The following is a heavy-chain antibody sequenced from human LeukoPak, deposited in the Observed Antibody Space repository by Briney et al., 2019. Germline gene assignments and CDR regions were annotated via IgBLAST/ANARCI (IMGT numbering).Heavy chain of an antibody. J-gene: IGHJ4*02. CDR1: GFTFSSYG. D-gene: IGHD3-3*02. CDR3: AREGISRGNIDY. CDR2: LSDGGRST. Sequence: GGSLRLSCAASGFTFSSYGMSWVRQAPGKGLEWVSALSDGGRSTYYADSVKGRFTISRDNSKNTLYLQMNSLRAEDTAVYYCAREGISRGNIDYWGQGTLVTVSS. V-gene: IGHV3-23*01.